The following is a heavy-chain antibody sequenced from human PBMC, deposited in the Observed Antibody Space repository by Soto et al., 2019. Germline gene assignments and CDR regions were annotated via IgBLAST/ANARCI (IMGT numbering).Heavy chain of an antibody. CDR3: ARDDYDILTGYYEGWFDP. D-gene: IGHD3-9*01. CDR1: GYTFTSYG. V-gene: IGHV1-18*01. Sequence: ASVKVSCKSSGYTFTSYGISCVRQAPGQGLEWMGWISAYNGNTNYAQKLQGRVTMTTDTSTSTAYMELRSLRSDDTAVYYCARDDYDILTGYYEGWFDPWGQGTLVTVSS. J-gene: IGHJ5*02. CDR2: ISAYNGNT.